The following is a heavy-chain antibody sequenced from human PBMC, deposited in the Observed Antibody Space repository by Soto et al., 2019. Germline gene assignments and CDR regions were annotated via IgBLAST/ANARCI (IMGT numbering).Heavy chain of an antibody. V-gene: IGHV3-33*01. D-gene: IGHD3-22*01. Sequence: GGSLRLSCAASGFTFSSYGMHWVRQAPGKGLEWVAVIWYDGSNKYYADSVKGRFTISRDNSKNTLYLQMNSLRAEDTAVYYCARDISRRYYDSSGYYRYYYYGMDVWGQGTTVTVSS. CDR2: IWYDGSNK. CDR1: GFTFSSYG. CDR3: ARDISRRYYDSSGYYRYYYYGMDV. J-gene: IGHJ6*02.